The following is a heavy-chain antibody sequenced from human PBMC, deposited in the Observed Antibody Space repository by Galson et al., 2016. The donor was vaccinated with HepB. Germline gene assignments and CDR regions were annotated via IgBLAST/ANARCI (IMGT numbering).Heavy chain of an antibody. D-gene: IGHD2-2*01. J-gene: IGHJ3*02. CDR1: GFTFSNYG. CDR2: IHSGGTT. V-gene: IGHV3-53*01. CDR3: ARDSWDIVVVSPAMFTFDI. Sequence: SLRLSCAASGFTFSNYGMRWVRQAPGKGLEWVSIIHSGGTTYYADSVKGRFTISKDNSKNTLYLQMNSLRAEDTAVYYCARDSWDIVVVSPAMFTFDIWGQGTMVTVSS.